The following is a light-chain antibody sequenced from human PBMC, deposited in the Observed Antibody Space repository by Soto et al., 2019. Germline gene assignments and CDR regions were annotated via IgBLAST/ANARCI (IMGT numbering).Light chain of an antibody. CDR3: QQYGSSPRT. CDR2: GAS. J-gene: IGKJ1*01. CDR1: QSVSSSH. Sequence: IVLTQSPGTLSLSPCERSTLSCRASQSVSSSHLAWYQQKPGQAPRLLISGASSRATGIPDRFTGSGSGTDFTLTISRLEPEDFAVYYCQQYGSSPRTFGQGTKVDIK. V-gene: IGKV3-20*01.